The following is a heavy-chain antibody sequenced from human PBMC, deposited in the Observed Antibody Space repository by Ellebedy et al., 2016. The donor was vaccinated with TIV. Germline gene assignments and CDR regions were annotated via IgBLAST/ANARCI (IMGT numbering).Heavy chain of an antibody. Sequence: GGSLRLSXPASGFTFSDYYMSWIRQAPGKGLEWVSYISSSGSTIYYADSVKGRFTISRDNAKNSLYLQMNSLRAEDTAVYYCARVPTYCGGDCYPESPDAFDIWGQGTMVTVSS. CDR2: ISSSGSTI. J-gene: IGHJ3*02. D-gene: IGHD2-21*01. CDR3: ARVPTYCGGDCYPESPDAFDI. V-gene: IGHV3-11*01. CDR1: GFTFSDYY.